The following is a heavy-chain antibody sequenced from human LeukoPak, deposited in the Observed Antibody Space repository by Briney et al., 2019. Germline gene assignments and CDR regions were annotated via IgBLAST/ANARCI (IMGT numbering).Heavy chain of an antibody. CDR2: ISSSCTTI. J-gene: IGHJ4*02. V-gene: IGHV3-48*03. Sequence: GGSLRLSCAASGFTFSSYEMNWARQAPGKGLEWVSDISSSCTTIYYADSVKGRFTISRDNAKNSLYLQMNSLRAEDTAVYYCASGWDRSAPTTPFDYWGQGTLVTVSS. CDR3: ASGWDRSAPTTPFDY. CDR1: GFTFSSYE. D-gene: IGHD1-26*01.